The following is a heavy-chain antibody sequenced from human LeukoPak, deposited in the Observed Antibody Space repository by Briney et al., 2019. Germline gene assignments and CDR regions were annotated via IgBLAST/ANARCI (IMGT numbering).Heavy chain of an antibody. Sequence: PGGSLRLSCAASGFTFSSYEMNWVRQAPGKGLQWVAVISYDGSSKYYADSVKGRFTISRDNSKNTLYLQMNSLRAEDTAVYYCARADYYDGNGLYYDRHFDYWGQGTLVTVSS. CDR2: ISYDGSSK. CDR1: GFTFSSYE. V-gene: IGHV3-30*04. J-gene: IGHJ4*02. CDR3: ARADYYDGNGLYYDRHFDY. D-gene: IGHD3-22*01.